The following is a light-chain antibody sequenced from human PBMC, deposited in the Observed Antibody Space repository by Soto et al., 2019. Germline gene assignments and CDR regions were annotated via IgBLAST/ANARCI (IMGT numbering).Light chain of an antibody. CDR1: QRVTSY. V-gene: IGKV3D-15*01. CDR2: DAS. Sequence: EIVLTQSPSTLSLSPGERATLSCRASQRVTSYLAWYQQKPGQAPRLLIYDASNRSTGIPARFSGSGYGTEFTLTISSLQSEDFALYYCQQYDHWPVSFGQGTRLEIK. J-gene: IGKJ5*01. CDR3: QQYDHWPVS.